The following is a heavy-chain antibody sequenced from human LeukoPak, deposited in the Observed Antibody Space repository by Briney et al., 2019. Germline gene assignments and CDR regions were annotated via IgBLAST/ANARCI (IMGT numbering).Heavy chain of an antibody. V-gene: IGHV4-34*01. CDR3: AGGSDSSGYYYYYYMDV. J-gene: IGHJ6*03. D-gene: IGHD3-22*01. Sequence: SETLSLTCAVYGGSFSGYYWSWIRQPPGKGLEWIGEINHSGSTNYNPSLKSRVTISVDTSKNQFSLKLSSVTAADTAVYYCAGGSDSSGYYYYYYMDVWGKGTTVTISS. CDR1: GGSFSGYY. CDR2: INHSGST.